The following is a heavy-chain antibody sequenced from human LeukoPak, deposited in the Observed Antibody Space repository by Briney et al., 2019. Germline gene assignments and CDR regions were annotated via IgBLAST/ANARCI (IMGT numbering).Heavy chain of an antibody. CDR1: GGPFSGYF. CDR3: ARRYYYNLGSFPFDF. D-gene: IGHD3-10*01. CDR2: IHNSGTT. J-gene: IGHJ4*02. V-gene: IGHV4-34*01. Sequence: PSETLSLTCAVSGGPFSGYFWSWIRQSSGKGLEWIGEIHNSGTTNYNPSLNSRVTISEDTSKNQFYLNLSSVTAADSAVYYCARRYYYNLGSFPFDFWGQGTLVTVSS.